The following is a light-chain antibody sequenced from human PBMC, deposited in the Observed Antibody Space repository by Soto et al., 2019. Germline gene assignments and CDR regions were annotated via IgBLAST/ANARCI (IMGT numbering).Light chain of an antibody. J-gene: IGKJ1*01. Sequence: DIVMTQSPLSLPVTPGEPASISCRSSQSLLQNDGYNFLAWYLQKPGQSPQLLIYLGSNRASGVPDRFSGRRSGTDFTLKISRVEAEDVGVYYCMQALQIPWTFGQGTKVEIK. CDR3: MQALQIPWT. CDR2: LGS. CDR1: QSLLQNDGYNF. V-gene: IGKV2-28*01.